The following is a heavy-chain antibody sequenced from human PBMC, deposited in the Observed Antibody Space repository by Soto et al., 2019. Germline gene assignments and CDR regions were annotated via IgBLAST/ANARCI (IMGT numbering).Heavy chain of an antibody. D-gene: IGHD6-13*01. J-gene: IGHJ6*02. CDR1: GYTFTSYG. V-gene: IGHV1-18*04. CDR3: ARGIGYSSSRYRVDYYGMDV. Sequence: ASVKVSCKASGYTFTSYGISWVRQAPGQGLEWMGWISAYNGNTNYAQKLQGRVTMTTDTSTSTAYMELRSLRSDDTAVYYCARGIGYSSSRYRVDYYGMDVWGQGTTVTVSS. CDR2: ISAYNGNT.